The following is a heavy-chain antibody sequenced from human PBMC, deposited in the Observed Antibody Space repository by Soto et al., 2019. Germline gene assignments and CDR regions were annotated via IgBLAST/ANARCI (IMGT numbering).Heavy chain of an antibody. D-gene: IGHD2-15*01. CDR3: ARDDHIVVVVAATRLDYYGMDV. CDR1: GFRFSSYA. Sequence: PGGSLRLSCAAPGFRFSSYAMSWVRQAPGKGLEWVSGISSSSSYIYYADSVKGRFTISRDNAKNSLYLQMNSLRAEDTAVYYCARDDHIVVVVAATRLDYYGMDVWGQGTTVTVS. V-gene: IGHV3-21*01. J-gene: IGHJ6*02. CDR2: ISSSSSYI.